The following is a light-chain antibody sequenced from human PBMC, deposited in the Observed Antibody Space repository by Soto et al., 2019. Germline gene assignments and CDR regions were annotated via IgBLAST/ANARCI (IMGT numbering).Light chain of an antibody. CDR3: SSYTSSSTPRV. J-gene: IGLJ1*01. V-gene: IGLV2-14*01. CDR2: EVS. CDR1: SSDVGGYNY. Sequence: QSALTQPASVSGSPGQSITISCTGTSSDVGGYNYVSWYQQHPGKAPKLMIYEVSNRPSGVSNRFSVSKSGNTASLTISGLQAEDEADYYCSSYTSSSTPRVFGTGTKLTFL.